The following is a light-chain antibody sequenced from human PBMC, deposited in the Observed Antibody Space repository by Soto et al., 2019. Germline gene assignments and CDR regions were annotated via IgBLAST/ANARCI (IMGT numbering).Light chain of an antibody. CDR1: SSDVGGNKY. J-gene: IGLJ1*01. Sequence: QSVLTQPASVSGSPGQSITISCTGTSSDVGGNKYVSWYQQHPGEAPKLMIYEVSNRPSGVSNRFSGSKSGNTASLTISGLQAEDEADYYCSSYTSSSTYVFGTGTKVTV. V-gene: IGLV2-14*01. CDR3: SSYTSSSTYV. CDR2: EVS.